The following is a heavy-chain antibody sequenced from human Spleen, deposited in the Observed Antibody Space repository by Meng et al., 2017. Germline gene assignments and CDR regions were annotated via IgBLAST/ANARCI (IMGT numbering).Heavy chain of an antibody. J-gene: IGHJ5*02. Sequence: SETLSLTCAVYGGSFSGYYWSWIRQPPGKGLEWIEEINHSGSTNYNPSLKSRVTISVDTSKNQFSLKLSSVTAADTAVYYCARALGYCSGGSCYGRRFDPWGQGTLVTVSS. CDR2: INHSGST. CDR3: ARALGYCSGGSCYGRRFDP. CDR1: GGSFSGYY. V-gene: IGHV4-34*01. D-gene: IGHD2-15*01.